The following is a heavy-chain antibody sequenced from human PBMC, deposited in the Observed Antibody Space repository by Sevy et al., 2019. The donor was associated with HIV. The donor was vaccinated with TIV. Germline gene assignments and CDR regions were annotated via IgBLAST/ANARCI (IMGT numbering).Heavy chain of an antibody. D-gene: IGHD2-15*01. V-gene: IGHV4-39*01. CDR1: GVSISGGAYY. Sequence: SETLSLTCTVSGVSISGGAYYWGWIRQPPGKGLEWIGSIYYTGSTYYNPSLKSRVTISVDTSKNQFSLKLTSVTAADTAVYYCARRGDNNWFDPWGQGTLVTVSS. CDR2: IYYTGST. CDR3: ARRGDNNWFDP. J-gene: IGHJ5*02.